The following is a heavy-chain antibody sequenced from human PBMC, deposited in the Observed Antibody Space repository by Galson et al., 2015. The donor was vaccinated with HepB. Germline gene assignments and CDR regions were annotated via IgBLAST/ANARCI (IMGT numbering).Heavy chain of an antibody. J-gene: IGHJ4*02. CDR3: ARTFYYDTGGYSKPPFFDY. V-gene: IGHV5-51*01. Sequence: QSGAEVKKPGESLKISCKGSGYSLTSYWIGWVRQMPGKGLEWMGIIYPGDSDTRYSPSFQGQVTISADKSITTAYLQWNSLKASDTAMYYCARTFYYDTGGYSKPPFFDYWGQGTLVTVSS. D-gene: IGHD3-22*01. CDR1: GYSLTSYW. CDR2: IYPGDSDT.